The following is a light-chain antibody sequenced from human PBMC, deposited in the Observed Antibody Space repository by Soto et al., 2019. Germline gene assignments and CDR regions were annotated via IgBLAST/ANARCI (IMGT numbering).Light chain of an antibody. J-gene: IGKJ1*01. Sequence: EIVLTQCPATLSLSPGERPTLSCRASEIVSSNLAWFQHKPGQAPRLLIYAASTKATGVPARFTGSGSRTDFNLTIISLQSEDFAVYYCQQYYHWPRTFSQGTRWIS. CDR2: AAS. V-gene: IGKV3-15*01. CDR3: QQYYHWPRT. CDR1: EIVSSN.